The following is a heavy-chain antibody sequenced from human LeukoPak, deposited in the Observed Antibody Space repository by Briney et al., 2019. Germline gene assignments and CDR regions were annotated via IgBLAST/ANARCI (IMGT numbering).Heavy chain of an antibody. V-gene: IGHV4-59*01. D-gene: IGHD2-2*02. Sequence: SETLSLTCTVSGGSISSYYWSWIRQPPGKGLEWIGYIYYSGSTNYNPFLKSRVTISVDTSKNQFSLKLSSVTAADTAVYYCAREVVPAAIGFDPWGQGTLVTVSS. CDR3: AREVVPAAIGFDP. CDR1: GGSISSYY. J-gene: IGHJ5*02. CDR2: IYYSGST.